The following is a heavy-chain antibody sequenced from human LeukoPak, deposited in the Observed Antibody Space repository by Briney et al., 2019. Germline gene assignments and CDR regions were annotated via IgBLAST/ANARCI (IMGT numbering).Heavy chain of an antibody. CDR3: ARAPDIVATYYFDY. CDR2: IYYSGST. Sequence: NTSETLSLTCTVSGVSISSYYWSWIRQPPGKGLEWIGYIYYSGSTNYNPSLKSRVTISVDTSKNQFSLKLSSVTAADTAVYYCARAPDIVATYYFDYWGQGTLVTVSS. CDR1: GVSISSYY. J-gene: IGHJ4*02. D-gene: IGHD5-12*01. V-gene: IGHV4-59*01.